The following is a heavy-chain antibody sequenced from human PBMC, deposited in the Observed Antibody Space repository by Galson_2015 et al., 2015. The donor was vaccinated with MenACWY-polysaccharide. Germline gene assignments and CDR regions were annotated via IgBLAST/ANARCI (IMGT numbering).Heavy chain of an antibody. J-gene: IGHJ5*02. CDR3: ARPKDPSTYHNARSGYDWVHP. Sequence: SLRLSCAASGSTFSSYAMSWVRQAPGKGLEWVSRINSDGSSTSYADSVKGPVTISLDNAKNTMYLQMNSLRAEDTAVYYCARPKDPSTYHNARSGYDWVHPWGQSTLVTVSS. V-gene: IGHV3-74*01. CDR2: INSDGSST. D-gene: IGHD3-9*01. CDR1: GSTFSSYA.